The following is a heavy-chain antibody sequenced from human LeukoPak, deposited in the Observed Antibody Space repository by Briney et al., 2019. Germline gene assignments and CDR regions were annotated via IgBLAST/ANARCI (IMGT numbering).Heavy chain of an antibody. Sequence: GGSLRLSCAASGFTFSRYWMSWVRQAPGKGLEWVANIKEDGSEKYSVDSVKGRFTIYRDNAENSLYLQMNSVRAEDTAVYYCARGGIYIPPYYYYYMDFWGRGTTVTVSS. CDR2: IKEDGSEK. CDR3: ARGGIYIPPYYYYYMDF. CDR1: GFTFSRYW. J-gene: IGHJ6*03. D-gene: IGHD3-16*01. V-gene: IGHV3-7*01.